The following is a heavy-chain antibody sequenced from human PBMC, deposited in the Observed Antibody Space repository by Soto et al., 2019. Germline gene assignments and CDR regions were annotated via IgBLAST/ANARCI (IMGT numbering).Heavy chain of an antibody. CDR3: ARDSHGSGSYYY. J-gene: IGHJ4*02. V-gene: IGHV4-34*01. CDR1: GGSFSGYY. D-gene: IGHD1-26*01. CDR2: INHSEST. Sequence: SETLSLTCAVYGGSFSGYYWSWIRQPPGKGLEWIGEINHSESTNYNPSLKSRVTISVDTSKNQFSLKLSSVTSADTAVYYCARDSHGSGSYYYWGQGTLVTVSS.